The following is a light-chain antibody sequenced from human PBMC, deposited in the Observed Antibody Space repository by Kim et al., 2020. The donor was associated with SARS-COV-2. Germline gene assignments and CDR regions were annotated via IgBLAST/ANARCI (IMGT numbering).Light chain of an antibody. J-gene: IGKJ2*01. CDR2: WAS. CDR1: PSVLYSSNNKNF. V-gene: IGKV4-1*01. CDR3: QQYFSSPYT. Sequence: SATTNCKSGPSVLYSSNNKNFLAWYQQKPGQPPKVLIYWASTRESGVPDRFSGSGSATDFTLTISSLQAEYVAVYFCQQYFSSPYTFGQGTKLEI.